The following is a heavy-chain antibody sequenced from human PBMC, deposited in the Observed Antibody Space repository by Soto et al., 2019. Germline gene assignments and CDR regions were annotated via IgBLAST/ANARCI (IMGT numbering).Heavy chain of an antibody. CDR3: AKDSVLFGPWTYDSSGYITN. J-gene: IGHJ4*02. Sequence: GGSLRLSCAASGFTFSSYAMSWVRQAPGKGLEWVSAISGSGGSTYYADSVKGRFTISRDNSKNTLYLQMNSLRAEDTVVYYCAKDSVLFGPWTYDSSGYITNWGQGTLVTVSS. D-gene: IGHD3-22*01. CDR1: GFTFSSYA. V-gene: IGHV3-23*01. CDR2: ISGSGGST.